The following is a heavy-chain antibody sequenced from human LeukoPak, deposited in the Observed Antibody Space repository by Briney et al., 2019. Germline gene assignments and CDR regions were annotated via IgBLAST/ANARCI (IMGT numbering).Heavy chain of an antibody. D-gene: IGHD4-17*01. CDR1: GGSISSSSYY. CDR2: IYYSGST. J-gene: IGHJ3*02. CDR3: ATSRGDYPDAFDI. V-gene: IGHV4-39*06. Sequence: SETLSLTCTVSGGSISSSSYYWGWIRQPPGKGLEGIGSIYYSGSTYYNPSLKSRVTISVDTSTNQSPLKLSSVPAADTAVYYCATSRGDYPDAFDIWGQGTMVTVSS.